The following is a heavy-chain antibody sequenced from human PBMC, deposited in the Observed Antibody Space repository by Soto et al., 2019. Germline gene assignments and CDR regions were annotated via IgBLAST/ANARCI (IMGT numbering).Heavy chain of an antibody. CDR3: AKGPEYDILTGCDY. Sequence: EVQLLESGGGFVQPGESLRLSCAASGFTFSLSAMSWVRQAPGRGLDWVSSLSGGGSTTDYADSVKGRFTFSRDNSKNTVHLQMNSLRAEDTAVYYCAKGPEYDILTGCDYWGQGALVTVSS. CDR2: LSGGGSTT. J-gene: IGHJ4*02. V-gene: IGHV3-23*01. CDR1: GFTFSLSA. D-gene: IGHD3-9*01.